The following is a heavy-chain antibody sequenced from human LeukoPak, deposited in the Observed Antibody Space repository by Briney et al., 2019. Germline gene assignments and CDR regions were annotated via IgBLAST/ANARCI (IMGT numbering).Heavy chain of an antibody. Sequence: SETLSLTCTVSGGSISTYYWSWIRQPPGEGLEWIGSIYYSGTTHSNPSLKSRVTMSVDTSKNQFSLKLSSVTAADTAVYYCAREDYNFLWGQGTLVTVSS. V-gene: IGHV4-59*12. J-gene: IGHJ4*02. CDR1: GGSISTYY. CDR3: AREDYNFL. D-gene: IGHD3-3*01. CDR2: IYYSGTT.